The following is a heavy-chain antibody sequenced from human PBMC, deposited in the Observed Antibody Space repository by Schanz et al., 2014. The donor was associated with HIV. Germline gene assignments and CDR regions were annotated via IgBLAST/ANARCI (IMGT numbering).Heavy chain of an antibody. D-gene: IGHD3-10*01. CDR1: GFTFSHYW. Sequence: VQLVESGGGVVQPGRSLRLSCVASGFTFSHYWMSWVRQAPGKGLEWVAHIKKDGSDKYYVGSVNGRFTISRDNARNSLFLQMSRLRVEDTAVYYCARAMLISGTGYWTGENYWGQGTLVIVSS. CDR3: ARAMLISGTGYWTGENY. J-gene: IGHJ4*02. CDR2: IKKDGSDK. V-gene: IGHV3-7*01.